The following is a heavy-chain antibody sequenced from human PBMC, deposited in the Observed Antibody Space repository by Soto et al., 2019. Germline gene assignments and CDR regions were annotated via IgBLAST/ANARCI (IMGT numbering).Heavy chain of an antibody. J-gene: IGHJ4*02. Sequence: SETLSLTCAVYGGSFSGYYWSWIRQPPGKGLDWIGEINHSGSTNYNPSLKSRVTISVDTSKNQFSLKLSSVTAADTAVYYCARDPGYGRGGSCYSLKKFDYWGQGTLVTVSS. CDR3: ARDPGYGRGGSCYSLKKFDY. CDR1: GGSFSGYY. V-gene: IGHV4-34*01. CDR2: INHSGST. D-gene: IGHD2-15*01.